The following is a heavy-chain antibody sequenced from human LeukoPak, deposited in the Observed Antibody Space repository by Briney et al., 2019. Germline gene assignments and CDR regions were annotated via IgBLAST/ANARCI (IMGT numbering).Heavy chain of an antibody. D-gene: IGHD3-10*01. J-gene: IGHJ6*04. V-gene: IGHV1-69*01. CDR3: AREGDYYGSGANYYYGMDV. Sequence: SVKVSCKASGGTFSSYAISWVRQAPGQGLEWMGGIIPIFGTANYAQKFQGRVTITADESTSTAYTELSSLRSEDTAVYYCAREGDYYGSGANYYYGMDVWGKGTTVTVSS. CDR1: GGTFSSYA. CDR2: IIPIFGTA.